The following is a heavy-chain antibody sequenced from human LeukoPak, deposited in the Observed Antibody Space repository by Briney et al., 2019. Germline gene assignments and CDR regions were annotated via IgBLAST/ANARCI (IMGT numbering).Heavy chain of an antibody. CDR1: GYSFTAYW. CDR3: ATNYGLLSYFNGMDV. J-gene: IGHJ6*02. D-gene: IGHD3-10*01. V-gene: IGHV5-51*01. Sequence: GESLKISCKVSGYSFTAYWIGWVRQMPGKGLEWMGTIYPGDSDTRYSPSFQGQVTISVDKSISTAYLQWSSLKASDTAIYYCATNYGLLSYFNGMDVWGQGTTVTVSS. CDR2: IYPGDSDT.